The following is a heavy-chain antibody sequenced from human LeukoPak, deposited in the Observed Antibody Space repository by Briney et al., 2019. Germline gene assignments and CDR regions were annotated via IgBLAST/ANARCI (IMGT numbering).Heavy chain of an antibody. Sequence: GGSLRLSCAASGFTFSSYEMNWVRQAPGKGLEWVSYISSSGSTIYYADSVKGRFTISRDNAKNSLYLQMNSLRAEDTAVYYCVRGSRSYYIPIELWGQGTLVTVSS. D-gene: IGHD3-10*01. J-gene: IGHJ4*02. CDR3: VRGSRSYYIPIEL. CDR1: GFTFSSYE. V-gene: IGHV3-48*03. CDR2: ISSSGSTI.